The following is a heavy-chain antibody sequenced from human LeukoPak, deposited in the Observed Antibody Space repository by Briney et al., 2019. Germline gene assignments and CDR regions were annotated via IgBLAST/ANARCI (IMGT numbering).Heavy chain of an antibody. CDR3: ARGDYVLKTHLDY. V-gene: IGHV1-8*02. Sequence: ASVKVSCKASGYTFKNYGISWVRQATGQGLEWMGWMNPNSGNTGYAQKFQGRVTMTRNTSISTAYMELSSLRSEDTAVYYCARGDYVLKTHLDYWGQGTLVTVSS. CDR2: MNPNSGNT. CDR1: GYTFKNYG. J-gene: IGHJ4*02. D-gene: IGHD3-16*01.